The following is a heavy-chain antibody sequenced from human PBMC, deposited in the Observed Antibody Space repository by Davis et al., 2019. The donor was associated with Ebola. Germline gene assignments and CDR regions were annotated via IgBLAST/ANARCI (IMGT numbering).Heavy chain of an antibody. Sequence: PSETLSLTCTVSGGSISSYYWSWIRQPPGKGLEWIGEINHSGSTNYNPSLKSRVTISVDTSKNQFSLKLSSVTAADTAVYYCARARRSSHYYYYGMDVWGQGTTVTVSS. CDR3: ARARRSSHYYYYGMDV. D-gene: IGHD6-13*01. CDR1: GGSISSYY. CDR2: INHSGST. V-gene: IGHV4-34*01. J-gene: IGHJ6*02.